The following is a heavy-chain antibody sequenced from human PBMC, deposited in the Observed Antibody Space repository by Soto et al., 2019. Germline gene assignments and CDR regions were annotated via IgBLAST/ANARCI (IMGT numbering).Heavy chain of an antibody. V-gene: IGHV4-61*01. CDR2: MYYSGKT. J-gene: IGHJ4*02. CDR1: GGSVSIGSFY. D-gene: IGHD3-10*01. CDR3: VRGEGYYYHLGY. Sequence: QVQLQESGPGLVKSSETLSLTCSVSGGSVSIGSFYWSWIRQSPGKGLEWIGYMYYSGKTNYNPSLKTRVTISVDTSKNQFSLNLNSVTAADTAVYYCVRGEGYYYHLGYWGQGTLVTVSS.